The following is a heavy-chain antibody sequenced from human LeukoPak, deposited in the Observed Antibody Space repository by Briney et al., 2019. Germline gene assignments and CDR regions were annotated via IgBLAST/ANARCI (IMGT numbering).Heavy chain of an antibody. Sequence: ASVKVSCKASGYTFTSYGISWVRQAPGQGLEWMGWISAYNGNTNYAQKLQGRVTMTTDTSTSTAYMELRSLRSDDTAVYYCARDPDAYYDFWSGYYGYYNYYGMDVWGQGTTVTVSS. J-gene: IGHJ6*02. CDR2: ISAYNGNT. D-gene: IGHD3-3*01. CDR1: GYTFTSYG. V-gene: IGHV1-18*01. CDR3: ARDPDAYYDFWSGYYGYYNYYGMDV.